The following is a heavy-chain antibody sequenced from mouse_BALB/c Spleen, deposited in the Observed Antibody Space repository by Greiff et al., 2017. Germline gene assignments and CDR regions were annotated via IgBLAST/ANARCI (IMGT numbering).Heavy chain of an antibody. CDR2: IRLKSNNYAT. J-gene: IGHJ2*01. D-gene: IGHD2-4*01. CDR1: GFTFSNYW. Sequence: EVMLVESGGGLVQPGGSMKLSCVASGFTFSNYWMNWVRQSPEKGLEWVAEIRLKSNNYATHYAESVKGRFTISRDDSKSSVYLQMNNLRAEDTGIYYCTRRGDYDDYWGQGTTLTVSS. CDR3: TRRGDYDDY. V-gene: IGHV6-6*02.